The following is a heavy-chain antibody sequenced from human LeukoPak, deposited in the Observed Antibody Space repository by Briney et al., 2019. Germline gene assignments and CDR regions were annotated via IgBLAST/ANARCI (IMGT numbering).Heavy chain of an antibody. V-gene: IGHV3-23*01. Sequence: PGGSLRLSCSASVFTFSSCAMSWVRQAPGKGLEGVSAISGSGGSTYYADSVKGRFTMSRDNAKTSLYLQMNSLRAEDTAVYYCARGPYCSGGNCYSGEDYWGQGTLVTVSS. J-gene: IGHJ4*02. CDR3: ARGPYCSGGNCYSGEDY. CDR1: VFTFSSCA. D-gene: IGHD2-15*01. CDR2: ISGSGGST.